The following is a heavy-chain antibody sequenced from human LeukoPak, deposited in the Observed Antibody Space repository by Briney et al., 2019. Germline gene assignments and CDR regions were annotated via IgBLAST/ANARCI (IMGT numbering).Heavy chain of an antibody. CDR1: GFTFSTYA. Sequence: GGSLRLSCAASGFTFSTYAMSWVRQSPGKGLEWVSHFGGSGGTIYYADSVKGRFTISRDNSKNTLYLQMNSLRAEDTAVYYCAKSDCGGDCHLLDYWGQGTLVTVSS. CDR3: AKSDCGGDCHLLDY. D-gene: IGHD2-21*02. V-gene: IGHV3-23*01. J-gene: IGHJ4*02. CDR2: FGGSGGTI.